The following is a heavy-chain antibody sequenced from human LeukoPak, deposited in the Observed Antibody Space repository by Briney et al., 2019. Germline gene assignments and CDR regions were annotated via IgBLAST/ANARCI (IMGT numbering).Heavy chain of an antibody. CDR1: GGSIGSYY. J-gene: IGHJ6*04. CDR3: ARETYMDV. CDR2: FYTSGST. V-gene: IGHV4-4*07. Sequence: SETLSLTCTVSGGSIGSYYWGRIRQPAGKGLEWIGRFYTSGSTDYNPSLKSRVIISVDKSKNQFSLKLSSVTAADTAIYYCARETYMDVWGRGITVTVSS.